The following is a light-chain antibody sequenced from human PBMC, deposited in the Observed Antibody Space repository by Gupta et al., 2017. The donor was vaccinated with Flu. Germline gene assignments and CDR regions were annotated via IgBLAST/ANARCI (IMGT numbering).Light chain of an antibody. V-gene: IGLV2-14*01. CDR1: SSDVGSYEY. CDR2: EVS. J-gene: IGLJ2*01. Sequence: TASSCARTSSDVGSYEYVSWYQQHPGKAPELMIFEVSRRPSGISDRFSGSKSGNTASLTTSVLLAEDEADYYCSSYRKSNTVVVFGGGTKLTVL. CDR3: SSYRKSNTVVV.